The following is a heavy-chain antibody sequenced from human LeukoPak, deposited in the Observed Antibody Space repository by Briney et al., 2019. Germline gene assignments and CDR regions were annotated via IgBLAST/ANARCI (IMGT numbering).Heavy chain of an antibody. CDR2: ISTSSYYI. D-gene: IGHD2-15*01. J-gene: IGHJ4*02. V-gene: IGHV3-21*01. CDR3: ASAPEGNRGYCSGDDCYAGV. Sequence: GGSLRLSCAASGFTFSTYAMYWVRQAPGRGLEWVSSISTSSYYIYYTDSVRGRFIISRDNTRNSLYLQMNSLRVEDTAVYYCASAPEGNRGYCSGDDCYAGVWGQGTLVTVSS. CDR1: GFTFSTYA.